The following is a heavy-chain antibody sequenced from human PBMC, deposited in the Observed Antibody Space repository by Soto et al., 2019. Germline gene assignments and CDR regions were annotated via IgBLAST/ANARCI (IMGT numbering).Heavy chain of an antibody. CDR2: ISYDGSNK. V-gene: IGHV3-30-3*01. CDR3: ARGVGGRIRHSSGWSNYYGMDV. J-gene: IGHJ6*02. D-gene: IGHD6-19*01. CDR1: GFTFSSYA. Sequence: GGSLRLSCAASGFTFSSYAMHWVRQAPGKGLEWVAVISYDGSNKYYADSVKGRFTISRDNSKNTLYLQMNSLRAEDTAVYYCARGVGGRIRHSSGWSNYYGMDVWGQGTTVTVSS.